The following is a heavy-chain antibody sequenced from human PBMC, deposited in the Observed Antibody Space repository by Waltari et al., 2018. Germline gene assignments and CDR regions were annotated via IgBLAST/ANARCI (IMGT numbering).Heavy chain of an antibody. CDR3: ARHLYSIDYLELAK. Sequence: LEGVSGISDSGVITKYADSVKGRFTVSRDNSKNTVFLHLNSLRAEDTAIYYCARHLYSIDYLELAKWGQGTLVTVSS. V-gene: IGHV3-23*01. CDR2: ISDSGVIT. J-gene: IGHJ4*02. D-gene: IGHD3-22*01.